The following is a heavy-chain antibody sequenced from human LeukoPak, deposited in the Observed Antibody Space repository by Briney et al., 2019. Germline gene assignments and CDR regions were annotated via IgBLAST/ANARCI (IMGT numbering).Heavy chain of an antibody. CDR2: IYYSAST. Sequence: PSDTLSLTRSVSGVSISSSYWSWIGQPPGKGLEWIGYIYYSASTNHNPSHKTRAPITVKTHKTQFSLTLSSVPAAPTAVYYCGRVTGYLIEDYFDFWGEGTLVTVSS. J-gene: IGHJ4*02. D-gene: IGHD3-22*01. V-gene: IGHV4-59*12. CDR3: GRVTGYLIEDYFDF. CDR1: GVSISSSY.